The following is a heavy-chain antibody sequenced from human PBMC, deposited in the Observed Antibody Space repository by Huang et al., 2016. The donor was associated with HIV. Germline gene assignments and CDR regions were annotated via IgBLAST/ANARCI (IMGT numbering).Heavy chain of an antibody. Sequence: DVQLVESGGTLVQPGRSLSLSCATSGFTFGDYTMAWLRQAPGKGLEWVGCIRSKTYGGAAEYAASVKGRFIISRDDSENIVYLQLSSLQSEDTGLYYCTRGRTRGAYFNYWGQGTLVTVSS. V-gene: IGHV3-49*03. CDR1: GFTFGDYT. CDR2: IRSKTYGGAA. D-gene: IGHD1-7*01. CDR3: TRGRTRGAYFNY. J-gene: IGHJ4*02.